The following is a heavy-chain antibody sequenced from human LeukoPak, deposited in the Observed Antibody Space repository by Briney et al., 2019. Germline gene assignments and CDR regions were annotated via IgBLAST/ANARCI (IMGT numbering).Heavy chain of an antibody. Sequence: GGSLRLSCAASGFTFSSYAMSWVRQAPGQGLEWVSAISGSGGSTYYADSVKGRFTISRDNSKNTLYLQMNSLRAEDTAVYYCAKMGWNYGSYMDVWGKGTTVTVSS. CDR3: AKMGWNYGSYMDV. J-gene: IGHJ6*03. CDR1: GFTFSSYA. V-gene: IGHV3-23*01. D-gene: IGHD1-7*01. CDR2: ISGSGGST.